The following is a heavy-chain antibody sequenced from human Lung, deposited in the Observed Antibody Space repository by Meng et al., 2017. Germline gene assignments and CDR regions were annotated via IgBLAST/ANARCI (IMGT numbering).Heavy chain of an antibody. CDR3: ARRGLWLDPQNFDY. V-gene: IGHV4-4*02. D-gene: IGHD6-19*01. CDR1: WGSIRRCHW. CDR2: IYHSGST. J-gene: IGHJ4*02. Sequence: RMELITGLEDASGTLALTGSCSWGSIRRCHWWSWGRQPPGKGLEWIGEIYHSGSTNYNPSLKSRVTISVDKSKNQFSLKLSSVTAADTAVYYCARRGLWLDPQNFDYWGQGTLVTVSS.